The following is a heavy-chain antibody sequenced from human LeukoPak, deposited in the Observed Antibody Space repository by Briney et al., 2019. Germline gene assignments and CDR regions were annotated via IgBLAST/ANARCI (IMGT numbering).Heavy chain of an antibody. CDR1: GYTFTGYY. Sequence: ASVKVSCKASGYTFTGYYMHWVRQAPGQGLEWMGWINPYNGVTNYAQKLQGRVTMTTDTSTSTAYMELRSLRSDDTAVYYCARDTPPPTYYDILTGSQAYYYYYMDVWGKGTTVTVSS. V-gene: IGHV1-2*02. CDR3: ARDTPPPTYYDILTGSQAYYYYYMDV. J-gene: IGHJ6*03. CDR2: INPYNGVT. D-gene: IGHD3-9*01.